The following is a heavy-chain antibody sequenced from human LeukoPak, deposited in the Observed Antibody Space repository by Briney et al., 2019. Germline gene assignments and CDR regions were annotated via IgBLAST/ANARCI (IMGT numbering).Heavy chain of an antibody. D-gene: IGHD3-10*01. J-gene: IGHJ5*02. CDR3: ARALRPMVRGVILAGFDP. V-gene: IGHV1-46*01. CDR2: INPSGGST. Sequence: ASVKVSCKASGYTFTSYYMHWVRQAPGQGLEWMGIINPSGGSTSYAQKFQGRVTMTRDTSTSTVYMELSSLRSEDTAVYYCARALRPMVRGVILAGFDPWGQGTLVTVSS. CDR1: GYTFTSYY.